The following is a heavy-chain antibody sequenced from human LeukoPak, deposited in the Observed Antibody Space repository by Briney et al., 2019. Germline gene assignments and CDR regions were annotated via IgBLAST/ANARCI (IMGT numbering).Heavy chain of an antibody. Sequence: GGSLRLSCAASGFTFSSYAMSWVRQAPGKGLEWVSAISGSGGSTYYADSVKGRFTISRDNSKNTLHLQMNSLRAEDTAIYYCARASWVSSTDAVRWGQGTLVTVSS. D-gene: IGHD6-19*01. CDR2: ISGSGGST. J-gene: IGHJ4*02. V-gene: IGHV3-23*01. CDR3: ARASWVSSTDAVR. CDR1: GFTFSSYA.